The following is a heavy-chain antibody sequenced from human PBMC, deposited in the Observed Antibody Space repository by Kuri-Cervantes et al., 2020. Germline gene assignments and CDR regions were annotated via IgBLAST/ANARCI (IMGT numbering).Heavy chain of an antibody. Sequence: GGSLRLSCAASGFTFSNYGMHWVRQAPGKGLEWVAVIWYDGSNKYYPDSVKGRFTISRDNSKNTLYLQMNSLRAEDTAVYYCAKVAAAGNYYYYYMDVWGKGTTVTVSS. J-gene: IGHJ6*03. D-gene: IGHD6-13*01. CDR3: AKVAAAGNYYYYYMDV. CDR2: IWYDGSNK. CDR1: GFTFSNYG. V-gene: IGHV3-33*06.